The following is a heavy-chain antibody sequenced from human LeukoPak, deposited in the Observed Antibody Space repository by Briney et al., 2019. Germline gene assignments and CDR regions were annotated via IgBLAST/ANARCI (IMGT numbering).Heavy chain of an antibody. Sequence: ASVKVSCKASGYTFTGYYMLRGRQAPGQGLEWMGWINPNSGGTNYAQKFQGRVTMTRDTSISTAYMELSRLRSDDPAVYYCPSSKSRYIGYSIYYWGQGTLVTVSS. J-gene: IGHJ4*02. CDR1: GYTFTGYY. D-gene: IGHD5-12*01. V-gene: IGHV1-2*02. CDR3: PSSKSRYIGYSIYY. CDR2: INPNSGGT.